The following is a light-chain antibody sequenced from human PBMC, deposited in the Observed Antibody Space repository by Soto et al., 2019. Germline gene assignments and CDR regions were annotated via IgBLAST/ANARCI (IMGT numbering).Light chain of an antibody. Sequence: TVLMQTTRTPSLYGGERATRSCRASQSLNRDLAWYQQRPGQAPRLLIYGASSRATGIPTRFSGSGSGTEFTLTIDCRQSEDFAIYFCQQSNNGPGTFGGGTKV. CDR3: QQSNNGPGT. CDR1: QSLNRD. CDR2: GAS. V-gene: IGKV3-15*01. J-gene: IGKJ4*01.